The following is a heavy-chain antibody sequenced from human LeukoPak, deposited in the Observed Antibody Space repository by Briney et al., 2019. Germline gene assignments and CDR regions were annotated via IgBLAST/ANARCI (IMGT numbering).Heavy chain of an antibody. D-gene: IGHD4-17*01. CDR3: ARDLTVTAHHYYYYGMDV. CDR1: GGSISSGNYY. CDR2: IYTTGST. J-gene: IGHJ6*02. Sequence: SETLSLTCTVSGGSISSGNYYRSWIRLPAGKGLEWIGRIYTTGSTNYNPSLKSRVTMSVDTSKNQLSLRLSSVTAADTAIYYCARDLTVTAHHYYYYGMDVWGQGTTVTVSS. V-gene: IGHV4-61*02.